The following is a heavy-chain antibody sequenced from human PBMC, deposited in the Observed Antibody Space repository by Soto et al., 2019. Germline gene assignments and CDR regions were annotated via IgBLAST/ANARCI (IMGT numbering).Heavy chain of an antibody. V-gene: IGHV4-31*03. CDR1: GGSINSGGYY. J-gene: IGHJ4*02. Sequence: QVQLQESGPGLVKPSQTLSLICTVSGGSINSGGYYWNWIRQHPGKGLAWIGYILYSGSTYYNPFLMSRVTISADTSENQFSLNLSSVTAADTAGYFCARVYRQSGYSSSWVFDYWGQGTLVNVSS. D-gene: IGHD6-13*01. CDR3: ARVYRQSGYSSSWVFDY. CDR2: ILYSGST.